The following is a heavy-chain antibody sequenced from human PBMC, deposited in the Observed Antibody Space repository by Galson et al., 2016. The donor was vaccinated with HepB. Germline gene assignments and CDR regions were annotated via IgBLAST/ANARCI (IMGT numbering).Heavy chain of an antibody. CDR3: ARSTYYYGSGSYYDGWIN. D-gene: IGHD3-10*01. CDR2: IDWDDDK. Sequence: PALVKPTQTLTLTCTFSGFSLSTSAMCVSWIRQPPGKALEWLALIDWDDDKYYSTSLKTRLTISKDTSKNQVVLTMTNMDPVDTATYYCARSTYYYGSGSYYDGWINGGQRTLVTFS. J-gene: IGHJ1*01. CDR1: GFSLSTSAMC. V-gene: IGHV2-70*13.